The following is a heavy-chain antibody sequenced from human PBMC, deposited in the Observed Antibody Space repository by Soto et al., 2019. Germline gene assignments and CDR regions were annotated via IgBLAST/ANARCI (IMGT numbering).Heavy chain of an antibody. J-gene: IGHJ5*02. D-gene: IGHD5-18*01. CDR1: GGSLNSYY. Sequence: PSETLSLTCTASGGSLNSYYWTWIRQSPGKGLEWIGYVSSTGSTNYNPSLKSRVTMSVDRSKNQFSLKLSSVTAADTAVYYCARLVDTAMFSWGQGTLVTVSS. V-gene: IGHV4-59*12. CDR3: ARLVDTAMFS. CDR2: VSSTGST.